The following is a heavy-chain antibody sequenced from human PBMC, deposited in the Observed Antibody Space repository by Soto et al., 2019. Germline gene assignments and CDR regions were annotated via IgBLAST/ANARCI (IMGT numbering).Heavy chain of an antibody. CDR3: ARRWGTTFDY. Sequence: SETLSLTCTVAGGSISNYGWSWIRQPPGKGLEWIGYIYYSGSTNYNPSLKSRVTISVDTSKNQFSLKLSSVTAADTAVYYCARRWGTTFDYWGQGTLVTVSS. CDR2: IYYSGST. V-gene: IGHV4-59*08. D-gene: IGHD3-16*01. J-gene: IGHJ4*02. CDR1: GGSISNYG.